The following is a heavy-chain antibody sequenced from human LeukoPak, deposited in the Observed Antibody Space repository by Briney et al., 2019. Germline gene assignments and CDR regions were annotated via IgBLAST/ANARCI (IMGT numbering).Heavy chain of an antibody. J-gene: IGHJ4*02. V-gene: IGHV3-23*01. Sequence: PGGSLTLPCSASAFPFSSYWMIWVRQSPGRGLEWVSGIGTVGTFSYYAGSVKGRFNIFRSKSRNTLYLKMNSLSADDTAVYYCAKDLDYSTYGYYFDYWGQGTLVTVSS. CDR2: IGTVGTFS. CDR3: AKDLDYSTYGYYFDY. D-gene: IGHD2-15*01. CDR1: AFPFSSYW.